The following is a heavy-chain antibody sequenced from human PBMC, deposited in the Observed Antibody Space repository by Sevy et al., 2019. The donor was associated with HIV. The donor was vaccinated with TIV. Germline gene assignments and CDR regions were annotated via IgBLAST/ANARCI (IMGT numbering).Heavy chain of an antibody. Sequence: GGSLRLSCAASGFIFSSYAMSWVRQAPGKGLEWVSTSSGHGGSTYYADSVKGRLTISRDNSKNTLDLQMNSLRAEGTAVYYWAGGFWSGFDYWGQGTLVTVSS. CDR2: SSGHGGST. D-gene: IGHD3-3*01. V-gene: IGHV3-23*01. CDR1: GFIFSSYA. CDR3: AGGFWSGFDY. J-gene: IGHJ4*02.